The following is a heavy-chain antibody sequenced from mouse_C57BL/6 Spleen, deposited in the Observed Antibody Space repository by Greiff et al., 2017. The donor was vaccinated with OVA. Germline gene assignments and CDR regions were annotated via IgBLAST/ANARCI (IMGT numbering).Heavy chain of an antibody. Sequence: VQLQQSGPELVKPGASVKISCKASGYTFTDYYMNWVKQSHGKSLEWIGDINPNNGGTSYNQKFKGKATLTVDKSSSTAYMELRSLTSEDSAVYYCARRGFTTVVEGYYAMDYWGQGTSVTVSS. D-gene: IGHD1-1*01. CDR1: GYTFTDYY. CDR3: ARRGFTTVVEGYYAMDY. J-gene: IGHJ4*01. V-gene: IGHV1-26*01. CDR2: INPNNGGT.